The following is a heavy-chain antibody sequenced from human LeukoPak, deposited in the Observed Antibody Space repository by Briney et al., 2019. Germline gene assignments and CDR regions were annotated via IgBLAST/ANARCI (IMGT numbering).Heavy chain of an antibody. V-gene: IGHV3-48*03. J-gene: IGHJ4*02. CDR3: ARVALYLRELDY. CDR1: DSPSVVE. CDR2: ISSSGSTI. Sequence: GGSLRPPVQPLDSPSVVEMNWVRQAPGKGLEWVSYISSSGSTIYYADSVKGRFTISRDNAKNSLYLQMNSLRAEDTAVYYCARVALYLRELDYWGQGTLVTVSS. D-gene: IGHD3-3*01.